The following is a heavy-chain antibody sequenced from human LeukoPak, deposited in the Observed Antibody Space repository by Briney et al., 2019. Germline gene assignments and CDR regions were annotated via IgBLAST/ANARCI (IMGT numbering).Heavy chain of an antibody. J-gene: IGHJ4*02. CDR1: GFTFSSYG. Sequence: GGSLRLSCAASGFTFSSYGMHWVRQAPGKGLEWVAVISYDGSNKYYADSVKGRFTTSRDNSKNTLYLQMNSLRAEDTAVYYCAKDRASYYKGGFDYWGQGTLVTVSS. CDR2: ISYDGSNK. V-gene: IGHV3-30*18. D-gene: IGHD1-26*01. CDR3: AKDRASYYKGGFDY.